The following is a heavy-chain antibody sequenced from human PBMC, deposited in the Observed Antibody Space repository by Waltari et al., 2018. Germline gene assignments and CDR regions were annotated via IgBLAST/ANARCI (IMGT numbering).Heavy chain of an antibody. D-gene: IGHD6-19*01. V-gene: IGHV4-38-2*01. J-gene: IGHJ4*02. Sequence: QVQLQESGPGLVKPSETLSLTCAVSGYSISSGYYWGWIRQPPGKGLEWIGSIYHSGSTYYNPPLKSRVTISVDTSKNQFSLKLSSVTAADTAVYYCAIIAVAGRGRSAIDYWGQGTLVTVSS. CDR3: AIIAVAGRGRSAIDY. CDR1: GYSISSGYY. CDR2: IYHSGST.